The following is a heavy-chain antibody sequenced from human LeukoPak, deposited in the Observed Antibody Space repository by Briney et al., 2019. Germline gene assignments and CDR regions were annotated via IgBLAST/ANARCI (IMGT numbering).Heavy chain of an antibody. CDR1: GGSISSYY. V-gene: IGHV4-59*01. J-gene: IGHJ4*02. D-gene: IGHD3-22*01. CDR3: ARLYYDSSGHY. CDR2: IYYSGST. Sequence: SETLSLTCIVSGGSISSYYWSWIRQPPGKGLEWIGYIYYSGSTNYNPSLKSRVTISVDTSKNQFSLKLSSVTAADTAVYYCARLYYDSSGHYWGQGTLVTVSS.